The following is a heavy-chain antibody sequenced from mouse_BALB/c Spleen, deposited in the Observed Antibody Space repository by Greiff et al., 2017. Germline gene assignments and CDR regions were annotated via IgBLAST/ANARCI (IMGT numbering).Heavy chain of an antibody. J-gene: IGHJ1*01. CDR2: IYPSDSYT. Sequence: VQLQQPGAELVRPGASVKLSCKASGYTFTSYWINWVKQRPGQGLEWIGNIYPSDSYTNYNQKFKDKATLTVDKSSSTAYMQLSSPTSEDSAVYYCTRSSYGNYGYFDVWGAGTTVTVSS. D-gene: IGHD2-1*01. CDR1: GYTFTSYW. CDR3: TRSSYGNYGYFDV. V-gene: IGHV1-69*02.